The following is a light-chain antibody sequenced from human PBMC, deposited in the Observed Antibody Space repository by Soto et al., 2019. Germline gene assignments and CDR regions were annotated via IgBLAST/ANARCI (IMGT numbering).Light chain of an antibody. CDR2: AAS. CDR3: QQYNNWPPYT. CDR1: QSVSTN. V-gene: IGKV3-15*01. Sequence: EIVMTQSPATLPVSTGERATLSCRASQSVSTNLAWYQQKPGQAPRLLIYAASTRATGIPARFSGSGSGTEFTLTISSLQSQDFAVYFCQQYNNWPPYTFGQGTKLESK. J-gene: IGKJ2*01.